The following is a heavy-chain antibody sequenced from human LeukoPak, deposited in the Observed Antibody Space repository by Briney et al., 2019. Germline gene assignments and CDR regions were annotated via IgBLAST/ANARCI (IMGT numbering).Heavy chain of an antibody. V-gene: IGHV3-23*01. Sequence: GGSLRLSCAASGFTFSSYAMSWVRQAPGKGLEWVSAISGSGGSTYYADSVKGRFTISRDNSKNTLYLQMNGLRAEDTAVYYCAKARQGLRLGESDYWGQGTLVTVSS. CDR3: AKARQGLRLGESDY. CDR1: GFTFSSYA. J-gene: IGHJ4*02. D-gene: IGHD3-16*01. CDR2: ISGSGGST.